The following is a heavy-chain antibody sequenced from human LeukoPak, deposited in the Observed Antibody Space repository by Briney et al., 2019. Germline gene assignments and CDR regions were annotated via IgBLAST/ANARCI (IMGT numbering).Heavy chain of an antibody. CDR2: FDPEDGET. CDR1: GYTLTELS. CDR3: ARVRTTVVTPGYYYYMDV. D-gene: IGHD4-23*01. J-gene: IGHJ6*03. Sequence: ASVKVSCKVSGYTLTELSMHWVRQAPGKGLEWMGGFDPEDGETIYAQKFQGRVTITADESTSTAYMELSSLRSEDTAVYYCARVRTTVVTPGYYYYMDVWGKGTTVTVSS. V-gene: IGHV1-24*01.